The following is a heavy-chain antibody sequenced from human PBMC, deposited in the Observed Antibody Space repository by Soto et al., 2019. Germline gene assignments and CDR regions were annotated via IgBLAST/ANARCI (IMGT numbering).Heavy chain of an antibody. CDR1: GYTFTSYG. D-gene: IGHD6-19*01. J-gene: IGHJ1*01. Sequence: QVQLVQSGAEVKKPGASVKVSCKASGYTFTSYGISWVRPAPGQGLEWMGCISAYNGNTNYAQKLQGRVTRTTDSSTSTAYVGVRSLRSDDTAVYYCASSPVAGSLGWYFQHWGQGTLVTVSS. CDR2: ISAYNGNT. V-gene: IGHV1-18*01. CDR3: ASSPVAGSLGWYFQH.